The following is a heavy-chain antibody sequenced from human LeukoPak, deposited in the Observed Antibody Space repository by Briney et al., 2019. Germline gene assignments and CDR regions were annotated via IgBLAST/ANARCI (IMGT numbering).Heavy chain of an antibody. CDR1: GFTFSSYG. Sequence: GGFLRLSCAASGFTFSSYGMHWVRQAPGKGLGWVAFIRYDGSNKYYADSVKGRFTISRDNSKNTLYLQINSLRAEDTAVYYCARLGEKADFDYWGQGTLVTVSS. V-gene: IGHV3-30*02. CDR3: ARLGEKADFDY. J-gene: IGHJ4*02. D-gene: IGHD3-16*01. CDR2: IRYDGSNK.